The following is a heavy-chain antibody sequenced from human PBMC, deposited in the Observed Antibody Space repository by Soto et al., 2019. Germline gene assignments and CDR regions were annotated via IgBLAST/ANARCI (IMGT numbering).Heavy chain of an antibody. Sequence: QVQLVQSGAEVKTPGSSVKVSCEASGGTFSGHAISWVRQAPGQGPEWMGGLIPLFGTTQHAQNFQDRLTITADKSTSTAYLERTSLRCEDTALYYCARGPNWGYRFLTWGQGTLVTVSS. CDR3: ARGPNWGYRFLT. CDR2: LIPLFGTT. CDR1: GGTFSGHA. D-gene: IGHD7-27*01. J-gene: IGHJ5*02. V-gene: IGHV1-69*06.